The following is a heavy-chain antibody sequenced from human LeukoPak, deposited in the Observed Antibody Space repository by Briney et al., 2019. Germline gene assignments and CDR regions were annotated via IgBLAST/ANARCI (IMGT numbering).Heavy chain of an antibody. CDR3: EKPVSGGLALTAVCFHP. Sequence: GGSLRLSCAASGLAFSFYAMSWLRHPPGEGLEWVYTINANSGTTSYAASVRGLFTISRDTSKYTLYLQVNTLRADDTATYSCEKPVSGGLALTAVCFHPWGQGTLVVVSS. CDR2: INANSGTT. J-gene: IGHJ5*01. D-gene: IGHD6-19*01. V-gene: IGHV3-23*01. CDR1: GLAFSFYA.